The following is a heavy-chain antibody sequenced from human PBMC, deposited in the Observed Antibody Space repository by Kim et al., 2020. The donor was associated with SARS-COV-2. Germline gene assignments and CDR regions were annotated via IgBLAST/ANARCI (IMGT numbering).Heavy chain of an antibody. Sequence: NARFVKGRFTISREDSKRNAYLQRNGLKTEDTAVYYCTSNDFWSGYYFDYWGQGTLVTVSS. V-gene: IGHV3-49*02. J-gene: IGHJ4*02. D-gene: IGHD3-3*01. CDR3: TSNDFWSGYYFDY.